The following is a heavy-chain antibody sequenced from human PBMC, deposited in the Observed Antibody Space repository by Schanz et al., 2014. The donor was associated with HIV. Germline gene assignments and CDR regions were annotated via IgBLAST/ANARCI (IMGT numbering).Heavy chain of an antibody. CDR3: ARVHYYASGSYYTESGAFDI. J-gene: IGHJ3*02. D-gene: IGHD3-10*01. CDR2: IWYDGTSK. Sequence: QVQLVESGGGVVQPGRSLRLSCAASGFTFSTYAMHWVRQAPGKGLEWMAVIWYDGTSKYYADSVKGRFTISRDSSKNTLYLQMNSLRAEDTAVYYCARVHYYASGSYYTESGAFDIWGQGTMVTVSS. CDR1: GFTFSTYA. V-gene: IGHV3-33*08.